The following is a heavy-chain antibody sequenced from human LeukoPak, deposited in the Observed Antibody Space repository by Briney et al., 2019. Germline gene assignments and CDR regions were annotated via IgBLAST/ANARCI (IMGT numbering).Heavy chain of an antibody. Sequence: PGRSLRLSRAASGFTFSSYAMHWVRQAPGKGLEWVAVISYDGSNKYYADSVKGRFTISRDNSKNTLYLQMNSLRAEDTAVYYCAKDRGSSGWYSFDYWGQGTLVTVSS. V-gene: IGHV3-30-3*01. CDR2: ISYDGSNK. D-gene: IGHD6-19*01. CDR3: AKDRGSSGWYSFDY. J-gene: IGHJ4*02. CDR1: GFTFSSYA.